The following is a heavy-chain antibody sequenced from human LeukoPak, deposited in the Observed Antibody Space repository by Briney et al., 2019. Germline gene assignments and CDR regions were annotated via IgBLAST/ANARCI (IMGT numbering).Heavy chain of an antibody. CDR2: INWNGGRT. CDR3: ARARVDTATTYNWFDP. Sequence: GGSLRLSCAASGFTFDDYGMSGVRQAPGKGLEWVSGINWNGGRTGYADSVKGRFTISRDNAKNSLYLQMNSLRAEDTALYYCARARVDTATTYNWFDPWGQGTLVTVSS. J-gene: IGHJ5*02. D-gene: IGHD5-18*01. CDR1: GFTFDDYG. V-gene: IGHV3-20*04.